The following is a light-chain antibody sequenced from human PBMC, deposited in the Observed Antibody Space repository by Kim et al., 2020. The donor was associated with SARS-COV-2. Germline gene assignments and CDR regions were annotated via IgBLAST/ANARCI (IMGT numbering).Light chain of an antibody. V-gene: IGKV1-27*01. CDR1: QGLNNY. J-gene: IGKJ4*01. CDR2: AAS. Sequence: IQMTQSPSSLSASVGDRVTITCRASQGLNNYLAWYQQKPGKIPRLLISAASILQSGVPSRFSGSASGTDFTLTISSLQTEDVATYYCQNYYNVPLTFGGGTKVDIK. CDR3: QNYYNVPLT.